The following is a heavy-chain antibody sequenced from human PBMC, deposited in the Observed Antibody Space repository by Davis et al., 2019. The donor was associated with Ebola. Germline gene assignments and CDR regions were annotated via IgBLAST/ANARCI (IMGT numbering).Heavy chain of an antibody. CDR3: AASAGTVGKFDY. CDR1: GFTFTSSA. J-gene: IGHJ4*01. CDR2: IVVGSINT. Sequence: AASVKVSCKASGFTFTSSAMQWVRQARGQRLEWIGSIVVGSINTNYAQKFQGRVTITRDMSTSTSYLDLSNLRSEDTAVYFCAASAGTVGKFDYWDQGTLVTVSS. V-gene: IGHV1-58*02. D-gene: IGHD1-14*01.